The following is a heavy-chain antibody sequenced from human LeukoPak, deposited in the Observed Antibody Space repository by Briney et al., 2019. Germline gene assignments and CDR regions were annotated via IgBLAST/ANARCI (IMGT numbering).Heavy chain of an antibody. D-gene: IGHD3-10*01. Sequence: PGGSLRLSCAASGFTFDKSAMDWVRQAPGKGLEWVPVISGDGGSTYYANSVKGRFTISRDNSKNSLYLQMNSLRTEDTAFYYCAKASSGSSYSPIDYWGQGTLVTVSS. CDR3: AKASSGSSYSPIDY. CDR2: ISGDGGST. V-gene: IGHV3-43*02. CDR1: GFTFDKSA. J-gene: IGHJ4*02.